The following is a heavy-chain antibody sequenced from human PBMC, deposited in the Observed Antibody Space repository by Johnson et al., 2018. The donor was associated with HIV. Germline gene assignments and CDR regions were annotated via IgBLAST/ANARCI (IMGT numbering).Heavy chain of an antibody. D-gene: IGHD3-10*01. CDR1: GFTFSSYG. V-gene: IGHV3-30*02. CDR2: IRYDGSNK. CDR3: ARDTSGEGRAFDI. J-gene: IGHJ3*02. Sequence: QMQLVESGGGLVQPGGSLRLSCAASGFTFSSYGMHWVRQAPGKGLEWVAFIRYDGSNKYYADSVKGRFTISRDNAKNSLYLQMNSLRAEDTAVYYCARDTSGEGRAFDIWGQGTMVTVSS.